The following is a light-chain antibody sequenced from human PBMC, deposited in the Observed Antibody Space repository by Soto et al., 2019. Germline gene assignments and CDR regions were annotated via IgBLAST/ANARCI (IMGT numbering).Light chain of an antibody. CDR2: DVT. Sequence: QSALTQPASVSGSPGQSITISCTGTSSDVGGYNYVSWYQQHPGKAPKLMIYDVTNRPSGVSNRFSGSKSGNTASLTISGIQAEDEADYYCSSYTSSSTPLVFGGGNQLTVL. V-gene: IGLV2-14*01. J-gene: IGLJ3*02. CDR3: SSYTSSSTPLV. CDR1: SSDVGGYNY.